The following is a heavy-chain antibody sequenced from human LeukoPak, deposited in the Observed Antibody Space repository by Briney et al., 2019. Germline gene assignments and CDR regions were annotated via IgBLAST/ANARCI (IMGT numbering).Heavy chain of an antibody. D-gene: IGHD3-10*01. CDR3: ARGRYYGSGRYYGMDV. V-gene: IGHV1-18*04. J-gene: IGHJ6*04. Sequence: ASVKVSCKASGYTFSGYGISWVRQAPGQGLEWMGWISAYNGNTNYAQTLQGRVTMTTDTSTSTAYMELRSLRSDDTAVYYCARGRYYGSGRYYGMDVWGKGTTVTVSS. CDR1: GYTFSGYG. CDR2: ISAYNGNT.